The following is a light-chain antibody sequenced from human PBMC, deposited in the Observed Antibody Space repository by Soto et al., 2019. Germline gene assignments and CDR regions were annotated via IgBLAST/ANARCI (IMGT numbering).Light chain of an antibody. J-gene: IGKJ1*01. Sequence: THSPATLSSFPGDRFTLSCRASQSISSWLAWYQQKPGKAPKLLIYDASSLESGVPSRFSGSGSGTEFTLTISSLQPDDFATYYCQQYNSYSPTFGQGTKVDIK. CDR1: QSISSW. V-gene: IGKV1-5*01. CDR3: QQYNSYSPT. CDR2: DAS.